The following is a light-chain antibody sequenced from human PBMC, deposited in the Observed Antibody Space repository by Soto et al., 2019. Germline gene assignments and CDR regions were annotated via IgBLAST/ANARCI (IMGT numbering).Light chain of an antibody. CDR3: CSYAGSYFYV. Sequence: QSPLTQPRSVSGSPGQSVTMSCTGASSDVGGYKYVSWYQQHPGKAPKVMIYDVSMRPSGVPDRFSGSKSGNTASLTISGLQAEDEADYYCCSYAGSYFYVFGTGTKVTVL. V-gene: IGLV2-11*01. CDR1: SSDVGGYKY. J-gene: IGLJ1*01. CDR2: DVS.